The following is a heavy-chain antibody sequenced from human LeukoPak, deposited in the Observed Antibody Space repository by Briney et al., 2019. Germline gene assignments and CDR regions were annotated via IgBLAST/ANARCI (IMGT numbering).Heavy chain of an antibody. CDR2: IKEDGSET. J-gene: IGHJ3*02. V-gene: IGHV3-7*05. CDR3: ERIGVYGDSFDI. Sequence: PGGSLRLSCAASGFTFSRSWVSCLRQAPGKGVEWVANIKEDGSETLYVDSVMGRYTISRDNAKNSLYLQMNNVRAEDTCLYFCERIGVYGDSFDIWGQGTMLTVSS. D-gene: IGHD2-8*01. CDR1: GFTFSRSW.